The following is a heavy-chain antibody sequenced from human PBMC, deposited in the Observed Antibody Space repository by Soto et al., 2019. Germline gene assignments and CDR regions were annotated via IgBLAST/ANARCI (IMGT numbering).Heavy chain of an antibody. V-gene: IGHV3-23*01. CDR2: ISGSSGTT. CDR1: GFTFNNYA. D-gene: IGHD5-12*01. J-gene: IGHJ4*02. Sequence: HPGGSLRLSCAASGFTFNNYAMTWVRQAPGKGLEWVSGISGSSGTTYYTDSVKGRFTISRDNSKNTVYLHMSSLRVEDTAIYYCAKDETFWLRLPDYWGQGTLVTVSS. CDR3: AKDETFWLRLPDY.